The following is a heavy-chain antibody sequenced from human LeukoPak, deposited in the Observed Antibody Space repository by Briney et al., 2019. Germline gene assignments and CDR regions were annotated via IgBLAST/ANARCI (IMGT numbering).Heavy chain of an antibody. CDR2: ISYDGGYK. CDR3: VNLMGDYVDY. V-gene: IGHV3-30*18. J-gene: IGHJ4*02. CDR1: GFTLSSYG. Sequence: PGRSLRLSCAASGFTLSSYGMHWVRQAPGKGLEWVAIISYDGGYKFYGDSVKGRFTISRDNSKNTLSLQMSNLRAKDTAVYYCVNLMGDYVDYWGQGTLVTVSS. D-gene: IGHD2-8*01.